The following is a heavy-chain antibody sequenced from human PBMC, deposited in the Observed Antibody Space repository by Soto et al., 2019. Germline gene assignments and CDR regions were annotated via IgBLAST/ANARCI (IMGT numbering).Heavy chain of an antibody. CDR3: ASFTVHMVRGGDAFDI. D-gene: IGHD3-10*01. Sequence: GGSLRLSCAASGFTFSSYSMNWVRQAPGKGLEWVSSISSSSSYIYYADSVKGRFTISRDNAKNSLYLQMNSLRAEDTAVYYCASFTVHMVRGGDAFDIWGQGTMVTVSS. V-gene: IGHV3-21*01. J-gene: IGHJ3*02. CDR1: GFTFSSYS. CDR2: ISSSSSYI.